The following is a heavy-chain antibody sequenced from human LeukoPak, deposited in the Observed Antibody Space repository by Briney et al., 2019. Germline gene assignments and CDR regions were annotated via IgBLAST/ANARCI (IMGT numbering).Heavy chain of an antibody. V-gene: IGHV3-64*01. CDR2: ISSNGGST. J-gene: IGHJ4*02. Sequence: PGGSLTLSCAASGFTFSSYAMHWVRQAPGKGLEYVSAISSNGGSTYYANSVKGRFTISRDNSKNTLYLQMGSLRAEDMAVYYCARAPYYYGSGVDYWGQGTLVTVSS. CDR3: ARAPYYYGSGVDY. D-gene: IGHD3-10*01. CDR1: GFTFSSYA.